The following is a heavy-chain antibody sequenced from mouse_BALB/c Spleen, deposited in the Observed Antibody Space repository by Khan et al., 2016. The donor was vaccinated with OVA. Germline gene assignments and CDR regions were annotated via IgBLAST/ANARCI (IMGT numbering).Heavy chain of an antibody. Sequence: VRLQQSGAELVKPGASVKLSCTASGFNIKDTYLHWVKQRPEQGLEWIGRIAPANGNTNYDPKFQGKATITADTSSNTSYLQLNSLTSEDTAVYYCARPAYDPRDFEDWGAGTTVTVSS. CDR3: ARPAYDPRDFED. CDR2: IAPANGNT. J-gene: IGHJ1*01. D-gene: IGHD2-3*01. CDR1: GFNIKDTY. V-gene: IGHV14-3*02.